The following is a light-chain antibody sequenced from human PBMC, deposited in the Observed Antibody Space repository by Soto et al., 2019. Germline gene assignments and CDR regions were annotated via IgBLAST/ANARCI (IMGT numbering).Light chain of an antibody. J-gene: IGKJ1*01. CDR1: QSISNW. CDR2: KAS. V-gene: IGKV1-5*03. CDR3: QQYNGT. Sequence: DIQMTQSPSTLSASVVDRVTVTCRASQSISNWWAWYQQKPGKAPKLLIYKASSLETGVPSRFSGSGSGTEFTLTISSLQPDDFATYYCQQYNGTFGQGTKVDI.